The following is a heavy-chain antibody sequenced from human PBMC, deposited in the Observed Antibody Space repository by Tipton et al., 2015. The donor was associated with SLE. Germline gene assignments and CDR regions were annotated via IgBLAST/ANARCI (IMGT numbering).Heavy chain of an antibody. V-gene: IGHV3-7*01. Sequence: SLRLSCTASGFTFSNYWMSWVRQAPGKGLEWVANIEQDGSEKNYVHSVKGRFTISRDNAKNSLYLEMHSLRVEDAAVYYCARAGRAITEACWGGKNYYYYYMDVWGKGTTVTISS. CDR2: IEQDGSEK. CDR1: GFTFSNYW. D-gene: IGHD7-27*01. CDR3: ARAGRAITEACWGGKNYYYYYMDV. J-gene: IGHJ6*03.